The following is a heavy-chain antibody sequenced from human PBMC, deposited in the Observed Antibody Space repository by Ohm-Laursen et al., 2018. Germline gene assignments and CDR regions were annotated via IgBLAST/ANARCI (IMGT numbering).Heavy chain of an antibody. D-gene: IGHD3-16*01. Sequence: SLRLSCAASGFTFGSYWMGWVRQAPGKGLEWVSYISSSGSTIHYADSVKGRFTISRDNAKNSLYLQMNSLRAEDTAVYHCARDPVRGLTDYWGQGTLVTVSS. CDR3: ARDPVRGLTDY. CDR1: GFTFGSYW. V-gene: IGHV3-48*03. J-gene: IGHJ4*02. CDR2: ISSSGSTI.